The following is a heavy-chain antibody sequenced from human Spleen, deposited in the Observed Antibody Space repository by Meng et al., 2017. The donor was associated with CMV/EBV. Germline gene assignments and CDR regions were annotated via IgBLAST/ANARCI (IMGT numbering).Heavy chain of an antibody. J-gene: IGHJ4*02. CDR3: AKSGSYSMGYFDY. Sequence: CAASGPTFSSYAMIWVRQAPGKGLEWVSDIYSGGSSTYYADSVKGRFTISRDNSKNTLYLQMNSLRAEDTAVYYCAKSGSYSMGYFDYWGQGTLVTVSS. V-gene: IGHV3-23*03. CDR2: IYSGGSST. CDR1: GPTFSSYA. D-gene: IGHD1-26*01.